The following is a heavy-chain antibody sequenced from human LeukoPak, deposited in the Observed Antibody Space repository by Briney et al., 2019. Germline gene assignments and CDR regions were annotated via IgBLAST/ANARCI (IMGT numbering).Heavy chain of an antibody. V-gene: IGHV1-69*04. CDR2: IIPIFGIA. CDR3: AREGEITGTTGSFDY. Sequence: GSSVKVSCKASGGTFSSYAISWVRQAPGPGLEWMGRIIPIFGIANYAQKFQGRVTITADKSTSTAYMELSSLRSEDTAVYYCAREGEITGTTGSFDYWGQGTLVTVSS. D-gene: IGHD1-7*01. CDR1: GGTFSSYA. J-gene: IGHJ4*02.